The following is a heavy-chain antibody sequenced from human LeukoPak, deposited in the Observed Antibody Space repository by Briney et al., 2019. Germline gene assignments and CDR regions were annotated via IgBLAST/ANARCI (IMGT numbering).Heavy chain of an antibody. CDR1: GFTFSSYA. V-gene: IGHV3-30-3*01. J-gene: IGHJ4*02. CDR3: AREQAYCGGDCYYYFDY. Sequence: GGSLRLSCAASGFTFSSYAMHWVRQAPGKGLEWVAVISYDGSNKYYADSVKGRFTISRDSSKNTLYLQMNSLRAEDTAVYYCAREQAYCGGDCYYYFDYWGQGTLVTVSS. D-gene: IGHD2-21*02. CDR2: ISYDGSNK.